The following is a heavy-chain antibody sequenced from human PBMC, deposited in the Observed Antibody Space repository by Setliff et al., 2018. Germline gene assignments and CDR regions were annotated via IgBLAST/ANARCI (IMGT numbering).Heavy chain of an antibody. V-gene: IGHV3-23*01. Sequence: GGSLRLSCAASGFTFSSYAMSWVRQAPGKGLEWVSAISGSGGSTYYADSVKGRFTISRDNSMNTLYLQMNSLRAEDTAVYYCAKRDYYDSSGYLLPYMDVWGKGTTVTVSS. CDR3: AKRDYYDSSGYLLPYMDV. J-gene: IGHJ6*03. CDR1: GFTFSSYA. D-gene: IGHD3-22*01. CDR2: ISGSGGST.